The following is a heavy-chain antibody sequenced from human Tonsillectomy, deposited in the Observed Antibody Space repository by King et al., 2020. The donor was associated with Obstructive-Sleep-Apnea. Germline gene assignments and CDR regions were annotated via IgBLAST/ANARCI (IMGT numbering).Heavy chain of an antibody. CDR1: GGSISSGGYS. Sequence: LQLQESGSGLVKPSQTLSLTCVVSGGSISSGGYSWSWIRQPPGKGLEWIGYIYHSGSTYYNPSLKSRFTISVDRSKNQFSLKLSSVTAADTAVYCCARGGEYSSNWLNYYFDYWGQGTLVTVSS. D-gene: IGHD6-13*01. CDR2: IYHSGST. V-gene: IGHV4-30-2*01. CDR3: ARGGEYSSNWLNYYFDY. J-gene: IGHJ4*02.